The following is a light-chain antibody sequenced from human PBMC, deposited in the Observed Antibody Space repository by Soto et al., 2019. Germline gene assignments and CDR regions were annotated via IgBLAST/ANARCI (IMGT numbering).Light chain of an antibody. CDR2: RNN. CDR3: AVWDDSLSGL. V-gene: IGLV1-47*01. J-gene: IGLJ2*01. Sequence: QSVLTQPPSASGTPGQRVTISCSGSSSNIGSNYVYWYQQLPGTAPKLLIYRNNQRPSGVPDRFSGSKSGTSASLAISGLRSEAEADYYCAVWDDSLSGLFGGGTKLTVL. CDR1: SSNIGSNY.